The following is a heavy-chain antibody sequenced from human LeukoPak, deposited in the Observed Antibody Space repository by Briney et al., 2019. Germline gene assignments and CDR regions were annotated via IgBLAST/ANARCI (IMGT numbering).Heavy chain of an antibody. CDR1: GFTFSSYS. CDR2: ISSSSSYI. D-gene: IGHD4-23*01. V-gene: IGHV3-21*01. CDR3: VLTGYGGNSGSGY. Sequence: PGGSLRLSCAASGFTFSSYSMNWVRQAPGKGLEWVSSISSSSSYIYYADSVKGRFTISRDNAKNSLYLQMNSLRAEDTAVYYCVLTGYGGNSGSGYWGQGTLVTVSS. J-gene: IGHJ4*02.